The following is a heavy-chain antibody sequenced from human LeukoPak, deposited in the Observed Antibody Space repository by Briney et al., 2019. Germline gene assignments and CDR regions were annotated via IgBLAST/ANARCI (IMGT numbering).Heavy chain of an antibody. CDR1: GFTFRSYG. D-gene: IGHD2-21*02. CDR2: ISYDGSNK. V-gene: IGHV3-30*18. Sequence: GGSLRLSCAASGFTFRSYGMHWVRQAPGKGLEWVAVISYDGSNKYYADSVRGRFTISRDNSKNTLYLQMNSLRAEDTAVYYCAKRGVTAPNPPDYWGQGTLVTVSS. J-gene: IGHJ4*02. CDR3: AKRGVTAPNPPDY.